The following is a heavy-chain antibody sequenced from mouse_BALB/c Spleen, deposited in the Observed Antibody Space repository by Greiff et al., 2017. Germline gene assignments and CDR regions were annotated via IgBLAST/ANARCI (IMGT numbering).Heavy chain of an antibody. J-gene: IGHJ4*01. CDR1: GYTFTSYV. D-gene: IGHD1-2*01. V-gene: IGHV1-14*01. CDR2: INPYNDGT. CDR3: AREGVYYGYVNYYAMDY. Sequence: EVQLQESGPDLVKPGASVKMSCKASGYTFTSYVMHWVKQKPGQGLEWIGYINPYNDGTKYNEKFKGKATLTSDKSSSTAYMELSSLTSEDSAVYYCAREGVYYGYVNYYAMDYWGQGTSVTVSS.